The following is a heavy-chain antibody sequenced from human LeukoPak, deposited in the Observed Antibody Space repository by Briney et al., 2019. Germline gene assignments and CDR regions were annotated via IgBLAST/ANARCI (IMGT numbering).Heavy chain of an antibody. Sequence: GSLRLSCAASGFTFSSYGMHWVRQAPGKGLEWVAFIRYDGSNKYYADSVKGRFTISRDNSKNTLYLQMNSLRAEDTAVYYCAKDIHLGGYNAYYFDYWGQGTLVTVSS. CDR1: GFTFSSYG. V-gene: IGHV3-30*02. CDR3: AKDIHLGGYNAYYFDY. CDR2: IRYDGSNK. J-gene: IGHJ4*02. D-gene: IGHD5-24*01.